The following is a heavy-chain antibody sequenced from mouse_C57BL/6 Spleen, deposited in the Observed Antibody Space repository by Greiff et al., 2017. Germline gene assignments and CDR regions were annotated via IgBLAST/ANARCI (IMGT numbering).Heavy chain of an antibody. D-gene: IGHD2-5*01. CDR2: ISSGGSYT. Sequence: EVKVVESGGDLVKPGGSLKLSCAASGFTFSSYGMSWVRQTPDKRLEWVATISSGGSYTYYPDSVKGRFTISRDNAKNTLYLQMSSLKSEDTAMYYCARQGYSNYVGYYAMDYWGQGTSVTVSS. CDR3: ARQGYSNYVGYYAMDY. V-gene: IGHV5-6*01. J-gene: IGHJ4*01. CDR1: GFTFSSYG.